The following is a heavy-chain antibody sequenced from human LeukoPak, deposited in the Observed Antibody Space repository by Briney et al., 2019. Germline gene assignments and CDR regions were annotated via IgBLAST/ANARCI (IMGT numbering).Heavy chain of an antibody. CDR3: ARDLEAANTYYFDY. J-gene: IGHJ4*02. Sequence: GRSLRLSCAASGFTFSSYAMHWVRQAPGKGLEWVAVISYDGSNKYYADSVKGRFTISRDNSKNTLYLQMNSLRDEDTAVYYCARDLEAANTYYFDYWGQGTMVTVSS. CDR2: ISYDGSNK. CDR1: GFTFSSYA. V-gene: IGHV3-30-3*01. D-gene: IGHD6-13*01.